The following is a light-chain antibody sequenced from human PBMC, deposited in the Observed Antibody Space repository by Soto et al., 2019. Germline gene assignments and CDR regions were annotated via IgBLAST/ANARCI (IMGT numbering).Light chain of an antibody. V-gene: IGLV2-14*01. CDR1: NRDVGSYNL. Sequence: QSALTQSASVSGSPGQSITIACTGTNRDVGSYNLVSWYQQRPGEAPKLIISEVRNRPSGISYRFTGSKSGNTASLTISGLQAEDEADYYCSSHTTTSTLVFGGGTKLTVL. CDR2: EVR. J-gene: IGLJ3*02. CDR3: SSHTTTSTLV.